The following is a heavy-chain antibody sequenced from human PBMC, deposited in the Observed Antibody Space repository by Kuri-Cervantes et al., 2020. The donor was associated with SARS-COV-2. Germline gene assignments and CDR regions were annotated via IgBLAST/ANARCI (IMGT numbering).Heavy chain of an antibody. V-gene: IGHV5-51*04. CDR1: GYTFSGNW. J-gene: IGHJ6*02. D-gene: IGHD3-10*01. CDR3: ARVYYGSGNRALDG. CDR2: TYPGDSDT. Sequence: GGSLRLSCKGSGYTFSGNWTGWVRPMPGNGLGWMGMTYPGDSDTRYSPSFQGQVTTPADKPISTAYRQWSSLKASDAAMYYRARVYYGSGNRALDGWGQGTTVTVSS.